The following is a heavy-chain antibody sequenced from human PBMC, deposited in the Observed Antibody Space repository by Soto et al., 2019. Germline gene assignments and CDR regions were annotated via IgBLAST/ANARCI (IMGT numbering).Heavy chain of an antibody. Sequence: ASVKVSCKASGGTFSSYAISWLRQSPGQGLEWMGGIIPIFGTANYAQKFQGRVTITADKSTSTAYMELSSLRSEDTAVYYCARAQIVVVVAATPYYYGMDVWGQGTTVTVSS. V-gene: IGHV1-69*06. J-gene: IGHJ6*02. D-gene: IGHD2-15*01. CDR3: ARAQIVVVVAATPYYYGMDV. CDR1: GGTFSSYA. CDR2: IIPIFGTA.